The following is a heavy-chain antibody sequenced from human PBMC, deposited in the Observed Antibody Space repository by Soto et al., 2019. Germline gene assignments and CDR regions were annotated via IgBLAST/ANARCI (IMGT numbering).Heavy chain of an antibody. Sequence: SPTLSLTCVISGDSVSSNSAAWNWIRQSPSRGLEWLGRTYYRTRWYYDYAVSVRSRITVNPDTSKNQFSLQLTSVTPEDTAVYYCAGTTSNYWYYMDVWGKGTTVTVSS. CDR2: TYYRTRWYY. D-gene: IGHD1-7*01. J-gene: IGHJ6*03. CDR1: GDSVSSNSAA. CDR3: AGTTSNYWYYMDV. V-gene: IGHV6-1*01.